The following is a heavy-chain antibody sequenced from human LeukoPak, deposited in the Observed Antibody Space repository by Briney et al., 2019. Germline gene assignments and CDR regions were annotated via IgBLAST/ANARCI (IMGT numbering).Heavy chain of an antibody. V-gene: IGHV1-2*02. D-gene: IGHD6-13*01. J-gene: IGHJ6*03. CDR1: GCTFTSYG. CDR3: ARMRPYISSWYYYMDV. CDR2: INPKSGDT. Sequence: ASVKVSCKASGCTFTSYGISWVRQAPGQGLEWMGWINPKSGDTNYAQKFQGRVSMTRDTSISAAHMEVTRLRSDDTAIYYCARMRPYISSWYYYMDVWGKGTTVTISS.